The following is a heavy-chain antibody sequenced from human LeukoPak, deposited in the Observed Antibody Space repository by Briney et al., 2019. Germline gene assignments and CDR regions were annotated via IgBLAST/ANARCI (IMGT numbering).Heavy chain of an antibody. CDR2: ITGSSETI. CDR3: AKDQYSYGLSTSDY. Sequence: PVGSLRLSCAASGFTFSSSDMNWVRQTPGKGLEWISYITGSSETIFYADSVKGRFTISRDNAKNSLFLQMNSLRDEDTAVYYCAKDQYSYGLSTSDYWGQGTMVTVSS. V-gene: IGHV3-48*02. CDR1: GFTFSSSD. D-gene: IGHD5-18*01. J-gene: IGHJ4*02.